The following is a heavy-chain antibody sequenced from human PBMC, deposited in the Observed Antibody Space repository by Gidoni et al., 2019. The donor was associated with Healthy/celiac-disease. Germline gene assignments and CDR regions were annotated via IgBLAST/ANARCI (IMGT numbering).Heavy chain of an antibody. CDR2: IYYSGST. CDR1: GGSISSGGYY. J-gene: IGHJ5*02. V-gene: IGHV4-31*03. CDR3: ARETRGWFDP. Sequence: QVQLQESGPGLVKPSQTLSLTCTLPGGSISSGGYYWRWIRPHPGKGLEWIGYIYYSGSTYYNPSLKSRVTISVDTAKNQLSLKLSSVTAADTAVYDWARETRGWFDPWGQGTLVTVSS.